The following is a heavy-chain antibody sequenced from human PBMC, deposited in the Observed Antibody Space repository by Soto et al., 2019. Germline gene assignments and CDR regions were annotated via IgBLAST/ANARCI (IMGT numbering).Heavy chain of an antibody. CDR1: GGSFSGYY. Sequence: QVQLQQWGAGLFKPSETLSLTCAVYGGSFSGYYWRWIRQPPGKGLEWIGEINHRGSTNYNPSLKSRVSIAGDTSKNQFSLKLSSVTAADTAVYYFARSGLERRSDPWGQGTLVTVSS. CDR2: INHRGST. J-gene: IGHJ5*02. CDR3: ARSGLERRSDP. D-gene: IGHD1-1*01. V-gene: IGHV4-34*01.